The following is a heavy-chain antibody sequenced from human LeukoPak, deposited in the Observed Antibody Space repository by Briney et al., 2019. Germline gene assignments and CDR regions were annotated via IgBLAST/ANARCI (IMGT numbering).Heavy chain of an antibody. Sequence: SETLPLTCTVSGGSISSYYWSWIRQPPGKGLEWIGYIYYSGSTNYNPSLKSRVTISVDTSKNQFSLKLSSVTAADTAVYYCARHFLVGGWAEEPPDAFDIWGQGTMVTVSS. J-gene: IGHJ3*02. CDR2: IYYSGST. D-gene: IGHD6-19*01. CDR1: GGSISSYY. CDR3: ARHFLVGGWAEEPPDAFDI. V-gene: IGHV4-59*08.